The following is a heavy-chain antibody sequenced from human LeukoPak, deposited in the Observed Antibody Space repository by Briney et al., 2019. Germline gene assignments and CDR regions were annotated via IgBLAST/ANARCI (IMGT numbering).Heavy chain of an antibody. J-gene: IGHJ4*02. CDR1: GFTFSSYA. CDR2: ISGSGGST. CDR3: AKVDRYSSVTSLDY. D-gene: IGHD6-19*01. Sequence: GGSLRLSCAASGFTFSSYAMSWVRQAPGKGLEWVSAISGSGGSTYYADSVKGRFTISRDNSKNTLYLQMNSLRAEDTAVYYCAKVDRYSSVTSLDYWGQGTLVTVSS. V-gene: IGHV3-23*01.